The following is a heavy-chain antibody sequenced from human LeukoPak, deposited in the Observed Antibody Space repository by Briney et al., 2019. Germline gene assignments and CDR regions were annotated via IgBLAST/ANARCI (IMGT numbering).Heavy chain of an antibody. Sequence: PETLSLTCTVSGGSISSSSYYWGWIRQPPGKGLEWIGSIYYSGSTYYNPSLKSRVTISVDTSKNQFSLKLSSVTAADTAVYYCARDKVSPALRWFDPWGQGTLVTVSS. CDR1: GGSISSSSYY. CDR2: IYYSGST. V-gene: IGHV4-39*02. CDR3: ARDKVSPALRWFDP. J-gene: IGHJ5*02.